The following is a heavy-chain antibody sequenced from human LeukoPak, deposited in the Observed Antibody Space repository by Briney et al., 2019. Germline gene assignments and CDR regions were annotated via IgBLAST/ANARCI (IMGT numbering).Heavy chain of an antibody. CDR2: IYSSGTT. D-gene: IGHD1-26*01. CDR3: SRESGAFSPFGY. Sequence: SETLSLTCTVSGVSISISNHYWTWIRQPPGKGLQWVGNIYSSGTTNYNPSLKSRVTMSLDRSKNHLSLTLTSVTAADTAVYYCSRESGAFSPFGYWGQGTLVTVSS. CDR1: GVSISISNHY. J-gene: IGHJ4*02. V-gene: IGHV4-39*07.